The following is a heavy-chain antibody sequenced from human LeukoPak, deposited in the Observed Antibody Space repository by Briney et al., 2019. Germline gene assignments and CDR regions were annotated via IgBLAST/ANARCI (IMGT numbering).Heavy chain of an antibody. V-gene: IGHV4-39*01. CDR1: GGSISSSRYY. D-gene: IGHD3-3*01. CDR3: ARRRVGDFWSLDAFDI. CDR2: IYYSGST. J-gene: IGHJ3*02. Sequence: SETLSLTCTVSGGSISSSRYYWGWIRQPPGKGLEWIGSIYYSGSTYYNPSLKSRVTISVDTSKNQFSLKLSSVTAADTAVYYCARRRVGDFWSLDAFDIWGQGTMVTVSS.